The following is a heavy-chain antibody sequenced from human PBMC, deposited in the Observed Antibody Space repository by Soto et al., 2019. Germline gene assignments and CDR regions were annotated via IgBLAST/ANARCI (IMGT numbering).Heavy chain of an antibody. Sequence: GASVPVSCQASGYTFTSYYMHWVRQAPGQGLEWMGIINPSGGSTSYAQKFQGRVTMTRDTSTSTVYMELSSLRSEDTAVYYCARDRYYDSSGYYQDSGFQDYWGQGTLVTVSS. CDR1: GYTFTSYY. CDR3: ARDRYYDSSGYYQDSGFQDY. CDR2: INPSGGST. J-gene: IGHJ4*02. V-gene: IGHV1-46*01. D-gene: IGHD3-22*01.